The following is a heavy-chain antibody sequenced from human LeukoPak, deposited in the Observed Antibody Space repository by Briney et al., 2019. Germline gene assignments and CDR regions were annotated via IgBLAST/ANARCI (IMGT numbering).Heavy chain of an antibody. CDR3: VRLGSSDI. V-gene: IGHV1-2*02. D-gene: IGHD3-16*01. CDR2: INPNRGGT. J-gene: IGHJ3*02. CDR1: GCTFTGYY. Sequence: PGASVKVSCKASGCTFTGYYIHWVRQAPGQGLEWMGWINPNRGGTNYAQKFQGRVTMTRDTSISTAYMDLRGLRSDDTAVYYCVRLGSSDIWGQGTLVTVSS.